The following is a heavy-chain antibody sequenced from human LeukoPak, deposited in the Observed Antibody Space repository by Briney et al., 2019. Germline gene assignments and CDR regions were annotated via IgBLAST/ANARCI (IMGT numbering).Heavy chain of an antibody. CDR3: ARGLRDYVWGSYRYVTWFDP. CDR1: GYTFTSYD. J-gene: IGHJ5*02. CDR2: MNPNSGNT. D-gene: IGHD3-16*02. Sequence: ASVKVSCKASGYTFTSYDINWVRQATGQGLEWMGWMNPNSGNTGYAQKFQGRVTITRNTSISTAYMELSSLRSEDTAVYYCARGLRDYVWGSYRYVTWFDPWGQGTLVTVSS. V-gene: IGHV1-8*01.